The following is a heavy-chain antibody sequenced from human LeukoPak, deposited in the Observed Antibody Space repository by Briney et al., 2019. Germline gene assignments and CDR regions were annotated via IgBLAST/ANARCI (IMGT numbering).Heavy chain of an antibody. Sequence: SETLSLTCTVSGGSISSYYWSWIRQPPGKGLEWIGYIYYSGSTNYNPSLKSRVTISVDTSKNQFSLKLTSVTAADTAVYYCARDGSSSSSWDYFDYWGQEPWSPSPQ. D-gene: IGHD6-19*01. V-gene: IGHV4-59*01. CDR1: GGSISSYY. CDR2: IYYSGST. J-gene: IGHJ4*01. CDR3: ARDGSSSSSWDYFDY.